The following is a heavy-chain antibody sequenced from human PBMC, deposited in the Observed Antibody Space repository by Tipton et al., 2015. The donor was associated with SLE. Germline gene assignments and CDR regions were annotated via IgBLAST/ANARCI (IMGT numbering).Heavy chain of an antibody. D-gene: IGHD3-10*01. CDR1: GVSISSHY. CDR2: IHYSGST. CDR3: ASGGYGSGSHYLGGWFDP. V-gene: IGHV4-59*08. Sequence: GLVKPSETLSLMCTVSGVSISSHYWTWIRQPPGKGLEWIGYIHYSGSTSYNPSLKSRVTISADTSKNQFSLKLSSVTAADTAVYYCASGGYGSGSHYLGGWFDPWGRGTLVTVSS. J-gene: IGHJ5*02.